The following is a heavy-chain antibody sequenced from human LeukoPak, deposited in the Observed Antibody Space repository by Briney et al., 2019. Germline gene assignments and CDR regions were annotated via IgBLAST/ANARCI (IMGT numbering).Heavy chain of an antibody. J-gene: IGHJ4*02. CDR1: GFTFSSYS. CDR2: ISSSSSYI. D-gene: IGHD6-19*01. Sequence: PEGSLRLSCAASGFTFSSYSMNWVRQAPGKGLEWVSSISSSSSYIYYADSVKGRFTISRDNAKNSLYLQMNSLRAEDTAVYYCARSSAVAGTLDYWGQGTLVTVSS. CDR3: ARSSAVAGTLDY. V-gene: IGHV3-21*01.